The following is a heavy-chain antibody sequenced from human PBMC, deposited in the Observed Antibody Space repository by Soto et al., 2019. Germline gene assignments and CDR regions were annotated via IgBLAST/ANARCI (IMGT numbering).Heavy chain of an antibody. V-gene: IGHV3-7*03. CDR1: GFSFGSAW. Sequence: GGSLRLSCAVSGFSFGSAWMTWIRQAPGKGLERVAIMNEDGSERYYVDSVKGRFTISRDNAKNALFLQMNSLRVEDTAVYFCARDRAYSRFDYWGQGSLVTVSS. CDR3: ARDRAYSRFDY. D-gene: IGHD4-4*01. J-gene: IGHJ4*02. CDR2: MNEDGSER.